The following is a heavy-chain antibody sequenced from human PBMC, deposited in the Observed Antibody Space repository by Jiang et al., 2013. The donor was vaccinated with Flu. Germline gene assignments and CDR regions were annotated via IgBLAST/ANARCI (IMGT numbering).Heavy chain of an antibody. CDR1: GGSVSSGSYY. CDR3: ARDPGYCSSTSCFEDYYYGMDV. CDR2: IYYSGST. D-gene: IGHD2-2*01. V-gene: IGHV4-61*01. J-gene: IGHJ6*02. Sequence: GPGLVKPSETLSLTCTVSGGSVSSGSYYWSWIRQPPGKGLEWIGYIYYSGSTNYNPSLKSRVTISVDTSKNQFSLKLSSVTAADTAVYYCARDPGYCSSTSCFEDYYYGMDVWGQGTTVTVSS.